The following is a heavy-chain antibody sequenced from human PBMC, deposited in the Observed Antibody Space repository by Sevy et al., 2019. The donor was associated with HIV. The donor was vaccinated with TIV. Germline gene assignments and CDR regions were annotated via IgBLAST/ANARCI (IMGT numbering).Heavy chain of an antibody. CDR2: IKSQRDGGTT. V-gene: IGHV3-15*01. CDR1: GFTFSNAW. CDR3: TTKGDFWSGYQYFDY. D-gene: IGHD3-3*01. J-gene: IGHJ4*02. Sequence: GGSLRLSCAASGFTFSNAWMTWVRQTPGKGLEWVGRIKSQRDGGTTDYAAPVKGRITISRDDSKNTLYLQMNSLKTEDTAVYYCTTKGDFWSGYQYFDYWGQGTLVTVSS.